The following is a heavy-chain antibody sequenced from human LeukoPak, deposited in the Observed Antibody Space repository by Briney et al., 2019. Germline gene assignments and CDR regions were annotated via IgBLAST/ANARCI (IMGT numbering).Heavy chain of an antibody. D-gene: IGHD3-22*01. V-gene: IGHV5-51*01. CDR3: ARVAPVIVVGDGAFDF. Sequence: GESLKISCRGSGYTFTSYWIGWVRQMPGKGLEWMGTIFPGDSDTRFSPSFQGQVTISVDKSISTAYLQWSSLKASDTAMYYCARVAPVIVVGDGAFDFWGPGTMVTVSS. CDR1: GYTFTSYW. CDR2: IFPGDSDT. J-gene: IGHJ3*01.